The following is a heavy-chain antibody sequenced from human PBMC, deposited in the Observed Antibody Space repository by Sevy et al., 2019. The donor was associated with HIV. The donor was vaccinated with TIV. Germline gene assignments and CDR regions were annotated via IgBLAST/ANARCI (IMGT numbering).Heavy chain of an antibody. D-gene: IGHD2-2*01. J-gene: IGHJ4*02. CDR3: ARSSNGALDY. CDR1: GLTFDDYA. Sequence: GGSLRLSCVASGLTFDDYAMHWVRQAPGKGPEWVSGSSWNSGSIGYAESVKGRFTISRDNAKNSLYLQMNSLRVEDTALYYCARSSNGALDYWGQGTLVTVSS. CDR2: SSWNSGSI. V-gene: IGHV3-9*01.